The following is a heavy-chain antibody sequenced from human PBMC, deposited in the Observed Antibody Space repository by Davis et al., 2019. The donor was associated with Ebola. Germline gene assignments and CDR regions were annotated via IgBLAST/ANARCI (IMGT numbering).Heavy chain of an antibody. J-gene: IGHJ6*02. CDR3: ARQNGDSRFDYYYGMDV. CDR2: INYSGST. Sequence: SETLSLTCTVSSGSISSYYWTWIRQSPGKGLEWIGYINYSGSTNYNPSLKSRVTISVDPSKNQFSLKLRSVTAADTAVYYCARQNGDSRFDYYYGMDVWGQGITVTVSS. D-gene: IGHD4-17*01. V-gene: IGHV4-59*01. CDR1: SGSISSYY.